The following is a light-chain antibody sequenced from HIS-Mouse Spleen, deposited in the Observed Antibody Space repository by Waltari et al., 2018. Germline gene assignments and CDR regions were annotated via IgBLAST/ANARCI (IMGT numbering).Light chain of an antibody. Sequence: QSALTQPASVSGSPGQSITISCTGPSSDVGGYNYVSWYQQHPGKAPKLMIYDVSNRPSGVSTRFSGSKSCNTASLTISGLQAEDEADYYCSSYTSSSTLEVFGGGTKLTVL. V-gene: IGLV2-14*03. J-gene: IGLJ3*02. CDR3: SSYTSSSTLEV. CDR2: DVS. CDR1: SSDVGGYNY.